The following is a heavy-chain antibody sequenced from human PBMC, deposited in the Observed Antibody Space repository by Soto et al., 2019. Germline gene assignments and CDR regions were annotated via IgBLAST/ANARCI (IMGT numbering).Heavy chain of an antibody. CDR1: GFTFSSYG. Sequence: QVQLVESGGGVVQPGRSLRLSCAASGFTFSSYGMHWVRQAPGKGLEWVAVISYDGSNKYYADSVKGRFTISRDNSKNTLYLKMNGRRAEDRVVYYWAKVAPTRVVPRPDASWGKGPLVTVSS. D-gene: IGHD2-15*01. J-gene: IGHJ5*02. CDR2: ISYDGSNK. V-gene: IGHV3-30*18. CDR3: AKVAPTRVVPRPDAS.